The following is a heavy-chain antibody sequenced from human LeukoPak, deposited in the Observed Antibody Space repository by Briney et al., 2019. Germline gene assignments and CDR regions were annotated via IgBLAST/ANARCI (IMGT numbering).Heavy chain of an antibody. Sequence: PSETLFLTCTVSGGSISSYYWSWIRQPPGKGLEWIGYIYYSGSTNYNPPLKSRVTISVDTSKNQFSLKLSSVTAADTAVYYCATGGMVRGLVIWGQGTLVTVSS. CDR1: GGSISSYY. V-gene: IGHV4-59*08. CDR2: IYYSGST. J-gene: IGHJ4*02. CDR3: ATGGMVRGLVI. D-gene: IGHD3-10*01.